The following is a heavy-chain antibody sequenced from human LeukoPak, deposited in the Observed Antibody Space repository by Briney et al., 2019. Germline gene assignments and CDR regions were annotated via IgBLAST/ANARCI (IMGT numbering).Heavy chain of an antibody. CDR2: VSASGAST. CDR1: GFSFSNYG. CDR3: ARQHTAWFVDY. V-gene: IGHV3-23*01. D-gene: IGHD3-9*01. J-gene: IGHJ4*02. Sequence: GGSLRLSCAASGFSFSNYGMSWVRQAPGKGLEWVSGVSASGASTYSEDSVKGRFIISRDNSKNLVFLQMNSLRAEDTAVYYCARQHTAWFVDYWGQGVLVTVSS.